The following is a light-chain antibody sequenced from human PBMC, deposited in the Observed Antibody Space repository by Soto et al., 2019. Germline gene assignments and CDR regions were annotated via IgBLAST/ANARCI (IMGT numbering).Light chain of an antibody. CDR3: QQYGSSGLT. CDR1: QSVSSSY. J-gene: IGKJ4*01. V-gene: IGKV3-20*01. CDR2: GAS. Sequence: EIVLTQSPGTLSLSPGERATLSCRASQSVSSSYLAWYQQKPGQAPRLLIYGASSRATGIPDRFSGSGSGTDFTLTISRLEPEDVVVYYCQQYGSSGLTFGGGTKVEIK.